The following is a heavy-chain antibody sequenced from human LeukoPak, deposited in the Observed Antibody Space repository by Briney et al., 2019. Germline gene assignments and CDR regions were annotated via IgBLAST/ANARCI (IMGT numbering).Heavy chain of an antibody. V-gene: IGHV4-30-4*01. CDR1: GGSIRSGDYY. D-gene: IGHD3-22*01. J-gene: IGHJ4*02. CDR2: INHSGNT. CDR3: ARSKDGSGFAAY. Sequence: SSQTLSLTCTVSGGSIRSGDYYWSWIRQPPGKGLEWIGEINHSGNTNYNPSLKSRVAISVDTSKNQFSLKLSSVIAADTAMYYCARSKDGSGFAAYWGQGTQVTVFS.